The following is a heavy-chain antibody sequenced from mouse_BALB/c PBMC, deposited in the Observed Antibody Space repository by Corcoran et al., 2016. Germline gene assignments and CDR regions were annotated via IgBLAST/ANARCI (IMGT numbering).Heavy chain of an antibody. Sequence: EVQLQQSGAELVKPGASVKLSCTASGFNIKDTYMHWVKQRPEQGLEWIGRIDPANGNTKYDPKFQGKATITADTSSNTAYPQLSSLTSEDTAVYYCARRGYDGYRYAMDYWGQGTSVTVSS. V-gene: IGHV14-3*02. CDR3: ARRGYDGYRYAMDY. J-gene: IGHJ4*01. CDR2: IDPANGNT. CDR1: GFNIKDTY. D-gene: IGHD2-3*01.